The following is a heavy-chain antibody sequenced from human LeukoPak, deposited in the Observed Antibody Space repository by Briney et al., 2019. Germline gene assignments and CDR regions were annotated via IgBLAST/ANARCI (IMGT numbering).Heavy chain of an antibody. Sequence: GGSLRLSCAASGFTFSGYAMSWVRQAPGKGLEWVSAISGSGGSTYYADSAKGRFTISRDNSKNTLYLQMNSLRAEDTAVYYCAKGTGVRGALGAFDIWGQGTMVTVSS. D-gene: IGHD3-10*01. V-gene: IGHV3-23*01. CDR2: ISGSGGST. CDR1: GFTFSGYA. CDR3: AKGTGVRGALGAFDI. J-gene: IGHJ3*02.